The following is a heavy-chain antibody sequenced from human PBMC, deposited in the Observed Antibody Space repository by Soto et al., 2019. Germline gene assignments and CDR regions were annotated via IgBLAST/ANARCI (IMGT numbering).Heavy chain of an antibody. D-gene: IGHD6-13*01. CDR1: GFTFSSYS. CDR3: AKDQEQQPYYYFDY. CDR2: ISGSGGST. J-gene: IGHJ4*02. Sequence: GGSLRLSCAASGFTFSSYSMSWVRQAPGKGLEWVSAISGSGGSTYYADSVKGRFTISRDNSKNTLYLQMNSLRAEDTAVYYCAKDQEQQPYYYFDYWGQGTLVTVS. V-gene: IGHV3-23*01.